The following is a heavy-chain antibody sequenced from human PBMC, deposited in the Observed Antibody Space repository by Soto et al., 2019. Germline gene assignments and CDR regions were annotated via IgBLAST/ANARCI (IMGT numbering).Heavy chain of an antibody. CDR3: TREAGY. CDR1: GGSVSSGGFY. J-gene: IGHJ4*02. V-gene: IGHV4-31*03. D-gene: IGHD6-25*01. CDR2: MYNDGRT. Sequence: QVRLQESGPGLVKPSQTLSLTCTVSGGSVSSGGFYWNWIRQHPGKGQEWIGYMYNDGRTEYNPSLKSRVSISVDTAKNQFSLKVMSVTVADTAVYYCTREAGYWGQGILVTVSS.